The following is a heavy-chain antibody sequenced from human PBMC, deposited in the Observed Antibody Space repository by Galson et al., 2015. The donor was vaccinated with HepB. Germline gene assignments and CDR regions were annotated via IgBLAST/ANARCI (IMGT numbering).Heavy chain of an antibody. J-gene: IGHJ4*02. CDR3: ARAPHSITMVQGVTPTLGY. CDR2: INPNSGGT. Sequence: SVKVSCKASGYTFTGYYMHWVRQAPGQGLEWMGRINPNSGGTNYAQKFQGRVTMTRDTSISTAYMELSRLRSDDTAVYYCARAPHSITMVQGVTPTLGYWGQGTLVTVSS. D-gene: IGHD3-10*01. CDR1: GYTFTGYY. V-gene: IGHV1-2*06.